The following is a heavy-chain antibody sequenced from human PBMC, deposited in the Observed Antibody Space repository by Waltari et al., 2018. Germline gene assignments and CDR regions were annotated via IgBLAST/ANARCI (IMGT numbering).Heavy chain of an antibody. CDR3: ARGGRIAARPGAFDI. J-gene: IGHJ3*02. CDR2: IYPVDSDT. CDR1: GYSFTSYW. V-gene: IGHV5-51*03. Sequence: EVQLVQSGAEVKKPGESLKISCKGSGYSFTSYWIGWVRQMPGKGLEWMVVIYPVDSDTRYSPSFQCQVTISADKSISTAYLQWSSLKASDTAMYYCARGGRIAARPGAFDIWGQGTMVTVSS. D-gene: IGHD6-6*01.